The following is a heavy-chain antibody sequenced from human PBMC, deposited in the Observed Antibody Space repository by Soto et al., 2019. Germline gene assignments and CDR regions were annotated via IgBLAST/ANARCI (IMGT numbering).Heavy chain of an antibody. J-gene: IGHJ5*02. CDR1: GFTFSSYA. Sequence: GGSLRLSCAASGFTFSSYAMSWVRQAPGKGLEWVSAISGSGGSTYYADSVKGRFTISRDNSKNTLYLQMNSLRAEDTAVYYCAKDCRQKEWLLPPVCWFDPWGQGTLVTVSS. CDR2: ISGSGGST. V-gene: IGHV3-23*01. D-gene: IGHD3-3*01. CDR3: AKDCRQKEWLLPPVCWFDP.